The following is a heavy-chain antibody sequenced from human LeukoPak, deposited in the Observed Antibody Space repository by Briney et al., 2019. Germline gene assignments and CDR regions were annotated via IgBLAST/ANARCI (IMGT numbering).Heavy chain of an antibody. Sequence: SETLSLTCTVSGGSISNFYWSWIRQPPGKGLEWIGYIYYSGSTNYNPSLKSRVTISVDTSKNQFSLKLSSVTAADTAVYYCARDREYYMDVWGKGTTVTISS. CDR2: IYYSGST. J-gene: IGHJ6*03. CDR1: GGSISNFY. CDR3: ARDREYYMDV. D-gene: IGHD1-26*01. V-gene: IGHV4-59*01.